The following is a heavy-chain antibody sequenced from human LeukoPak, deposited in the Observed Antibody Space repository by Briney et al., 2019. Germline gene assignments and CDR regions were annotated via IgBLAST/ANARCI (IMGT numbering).Heavy chain of an antibody. J-gene: IGHJ4*02. CDR1: GGSISSGDYY. CDR3: ATEGLTGNFDY. Sequence: TSQTLSLTCTVSGGSISSGDYYWSWIRQPPGKGLEWIGYIYYSGSTYYNPSLKSRVTISVDTSKNQFSLKLSSVTAADTAVYYCATEGLTGNFDYWGQGTLVTVSS. CDR2: IYYSGST. V-gene: IGHV4-30-4*01. D-gene: IGHD1-14*01.